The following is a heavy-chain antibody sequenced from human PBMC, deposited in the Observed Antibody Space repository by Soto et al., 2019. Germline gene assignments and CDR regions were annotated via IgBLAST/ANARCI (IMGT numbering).Heavy chain of an antibody. CDR1: GYSISSGYY. CDR2: IYHSGST. V-gene: IGHV4-38-2*02. CDR3: ARESVRERRRLNYYYYGMDV. D-gene: IGHD1-1*01. Sequence: KASETLSLTCAVSGYSISSGYYWGWIRQPPGKGLEWIGSIYHSGSTYYNPSLKSRVTISVDMSKNQFSLKLSSVTAADTAVYYCARESVRERRRLNYYYYGMDVWGQGTTVTASS. J-gene: IGHJ6*02.